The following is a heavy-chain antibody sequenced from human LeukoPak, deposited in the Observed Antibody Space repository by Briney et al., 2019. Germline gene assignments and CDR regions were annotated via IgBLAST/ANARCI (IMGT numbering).Heavy chain of an antibody. CDR1: GDSISSYY. CDR2: IHASGTT. V-gene: IGHV4-4*07. J-gene: IGHJ4*02. Sequence: SETLSLTCTVSGDSISSYYWSWIRQPAGKGLEWIGRIHASGTTNYDPSLKRRLTMSVDTSKNQFSLKLKSVTAADTAVYYCARDARQELLAGGFDFWGQGALVTVSS. D-gene: IGHD3-10*01. CDR3: ARDARQELLAGGFDF.